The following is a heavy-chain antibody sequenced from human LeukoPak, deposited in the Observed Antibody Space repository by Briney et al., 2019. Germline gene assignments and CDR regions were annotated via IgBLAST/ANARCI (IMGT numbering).Heavy chain of an antibody. D-gene: IGHD2-8*01. CDR1: GGSISSSSYY. Sequence: SETLSLTCTVSGGSISSSSYYWGWIRQPPGKGLEWIGSIYYTGSTYYNPSLKSRVTISVDTSKNQFSLKLSSVTAADTAVYYCARTGALRVRNYFDYWGQGTLVTVSS. CDR3: ARTGALRVRNYFDY. V-gene: IGHV4-39*07. J-gene: IGHJ4*02. CDR2: IYYTGST.